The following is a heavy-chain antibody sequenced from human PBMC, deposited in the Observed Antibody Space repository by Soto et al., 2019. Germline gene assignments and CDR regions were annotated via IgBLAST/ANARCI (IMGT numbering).Heavy chain of an antibody. CDR3: ARHYYDSSGYYPLDY. Sequence: SETLYLTCTVSGGSISSYYWSWIRQPPGKGLEWIGYIYYSGSTNYNPSLKSRVTISVDTSKNQFSLKLSSVTAADTAVYYCARHYYDSSGYYPLDYWGQGTLVTVSS. D-gene: IGHD3-22*01. V-gene: IGHV4-59*01. J-gene: IGHJ4*02. CDR2: IYYSGST. CDR1: GGSISSYY.